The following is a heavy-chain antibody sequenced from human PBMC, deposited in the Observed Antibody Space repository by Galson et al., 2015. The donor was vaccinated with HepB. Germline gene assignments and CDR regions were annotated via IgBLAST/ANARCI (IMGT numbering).Heavy chain of an antibody. J-gene: IGHJ4*02. CDR1: GFTFTTYS. CDR2: ISSSSNTI. Sequence: SLRLSCAASGFTFTTYSMNWVRQAPGKGLEWVSHISSSSNTIYYADSVKGRFTISRDNAKNSLYLQMNSLRAEDTAVYYCAKLSSGWGQGTLVTVSS. V-gene: IGHV3-48*01. CDR3: AKLSSG. D-gene: IGHD6-19*01.